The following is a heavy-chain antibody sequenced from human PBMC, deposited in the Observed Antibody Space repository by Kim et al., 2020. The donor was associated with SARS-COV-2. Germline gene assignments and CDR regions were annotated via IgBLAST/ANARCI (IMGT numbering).Heavy chain of an antibody. CDR1: GGTFSSYA. J-gene: IGHJ6*02. V-gene: IGHV1-69*13. D-gene: IGHD6-13*01. Sequence: SVKVSCKASGGTFSSYAISWVRQAPGQGLEWMGGIIPIFGTANYAQKFQGRVTITADESTSTAYMELSSLRSEDTAVYYCARDHVIAAAGTWDPTLPGALYYYGMDVWGQGTTVTVSS. CDR3: ARDHVIAAAGTWDPTLPGALYYYGMDV. CDR2: IIPIFGTA.